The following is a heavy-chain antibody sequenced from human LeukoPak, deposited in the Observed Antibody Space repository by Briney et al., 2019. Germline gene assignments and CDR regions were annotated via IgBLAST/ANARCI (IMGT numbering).Heavy chain of an antibody. V-gene: IGHV4-38-2*01. CDR2: NYHSGTT. CDR3: ARSGWHCYDSSLNYYFDH. CDR1: GYSTSSDYY. J-gene: IGHJ4*02. D-gene: IGHD3-22*01. Sequence: PSETLSLTCAVSGYSTSSDYYWGWRRQPPGKVLERIGSNYHSGTTYYNPSLKSRVTISVDTSKNQFSLKLSSVTAADTAVYYCARSGWHCYDSSLNYYFDHWGQGTLVTVSS.